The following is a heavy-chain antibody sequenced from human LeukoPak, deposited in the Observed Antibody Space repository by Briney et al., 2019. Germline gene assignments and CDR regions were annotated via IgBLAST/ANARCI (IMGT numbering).Heavy chain of an antibody. CDR2: VKSNTDGGTT. CDR3: TTAPYYWRSGSSYEDY. D-gene: IGHD3-10*01. CDR1: GFTFINAW. Sequence: GGSLRLSCAASGFTFINAWMSWVRHIPGKGLEWAVRVKSNTDGGTTDYAAPMKGRFTVSRDDSKNTLYLQMNSLRAEDTAVYYCTTAPYYWRSGSSYEDYWGQGALVTVSS. J-gene: IGHJ4*02. V-gene: IGHV3-15*01.